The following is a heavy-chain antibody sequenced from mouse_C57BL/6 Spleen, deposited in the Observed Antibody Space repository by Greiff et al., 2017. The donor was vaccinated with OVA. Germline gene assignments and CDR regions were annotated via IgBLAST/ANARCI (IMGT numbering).Heavy chain of an antibody. V-gene: IGHV1-42*01. Sequence: EVKLMESGPELVKPGASVKISCKASGYSFTGYYMNWVKQSPEKSLEWIGEINPSTGGTTYNQKFKAKATLTVDKSSSTAYMQLKSLTSEDSAVYYCARKGDYDYYYAMDYWGQGTSVTVSS. CDR1: GYSFTGYY. CDR2: INPSTGGT. CDR3: ARKGDYDYYYAMDY. J-gene: IGHJ4*01. D-gene: IGHD2-4*01.